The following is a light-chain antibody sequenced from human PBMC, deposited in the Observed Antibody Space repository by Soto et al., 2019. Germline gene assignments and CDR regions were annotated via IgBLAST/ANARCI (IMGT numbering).Light chain of an antibody. J-gene: IGLJ1*01. Sequence: QSVLTQPPSVSGAPGQRVTISCTGSSSNIGAGYDVHWYQQLPGTAPKLLIYGNSNRPSGVPDRFSGSKSGTSASLAITGLQAEDEADYYCQSYDSSLSGSRVYVFGTGTKVTVL. V-gene: IGLV1-40*01. CDR3: QSYDSSLSGSRVYV. CDR1: SSNIGAGYD. CDR2: GNS.